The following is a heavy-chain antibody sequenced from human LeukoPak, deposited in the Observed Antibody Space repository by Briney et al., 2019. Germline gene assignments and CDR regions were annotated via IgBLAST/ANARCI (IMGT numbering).Heavy chain of an antibody. J-gene: IGHJ1*01. Sequence: GESLQISCKGSGYSFTTYWIGWVRQMPGKGLEWMGIIYPGDSDTRYSPSFQGQVTISADKSINTAYLQWSSLKASDTAMYYCARRFDTSGYFQNWGQGTLVTVSS. CDR1: GYSFTTYW. D-gene: IGHD3-22*01. CDR3: ARRFDTSGYFQN. V-gene: IGHV5-51*01. CDR2: IYPGDSDT.